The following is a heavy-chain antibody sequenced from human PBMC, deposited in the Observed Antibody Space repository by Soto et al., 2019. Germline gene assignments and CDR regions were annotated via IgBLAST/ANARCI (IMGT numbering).Heavy chain of an antibody. CDR3: ASQRPTVTTFDY. Sequence: SETLSLTCAVYGGSFNGYYWNWSRQPPGKGLEWIGEINHSGSTNYNPSLKSRVSISVDTSKNQFSLRLSSVTAADTAVYYCASQRPTVTTFDYWGQGTLVTVSS. D-gene: IGHD4-17*01. CDR1: GGSFNGYY. V-gene: IGHV4-34*01. CDR2: INHSGST. J-gene: IGHJ4*02.